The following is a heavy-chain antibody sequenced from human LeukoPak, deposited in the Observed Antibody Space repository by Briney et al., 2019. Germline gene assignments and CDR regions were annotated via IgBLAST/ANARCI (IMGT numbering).Heavy chain of an antibody. Sequence: ASVKVSCKASGYTFTDCYLNWVRQAPGQGLEWMGWINPNSGGTNYAQKFQGRVTMTRDTSISTAYMELSRLRSDDTAVYYCARARTTVTTIDYWGQGTLVTVSS. D-gene: IGHD4-17*01. J-gene: IGHJ4*02. V-gene: IGHV1-2*02. CDR2: INPNSGGT. CDR1: GYTFTDCY. CDR3: ARARTTVTTIDY.